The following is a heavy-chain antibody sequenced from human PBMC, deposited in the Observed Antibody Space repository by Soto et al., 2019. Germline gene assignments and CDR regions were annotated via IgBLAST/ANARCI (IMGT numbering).Heavy chain of an antibody. D-gene: IGHD3-10*01. J-gene: IGHJ6*02. CDR3: ASRERVWYGRHNYGMHV. CDR1: GGTFSSYA. CDR2: IIPIFGTA. Sequence: SSVKVYCKASGGTFSSYAISWVRQAPGQGREWKGGIIPIFGTANYAHKYQARVTITADESTSTAYMGLSTLRSEDTAVYYCASRERVWYGRHNYGMHVWGQGTTVTVS. V-gene: IGHV1-69*13.